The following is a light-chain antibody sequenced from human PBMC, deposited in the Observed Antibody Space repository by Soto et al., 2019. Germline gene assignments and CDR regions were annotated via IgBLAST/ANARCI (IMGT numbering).Light chain of an antibody. CDR1: SSNLGAGYD. J-gene: IGLJ1*01. CDR2: ANS. CDR3: QYYDSSLSGFYV. V-gene: IGLV1-40*01. Sequence: QPVLTQPPSVSGAPGQRVTISCTGSSSNLGAGYDVHWYQQLPGGAPKLLIYANSNRPSGVPDRFSGSMSGTSASLAITGLQAEDEADYSCQYYDSSLSGFYVFGTGTKLTVL.